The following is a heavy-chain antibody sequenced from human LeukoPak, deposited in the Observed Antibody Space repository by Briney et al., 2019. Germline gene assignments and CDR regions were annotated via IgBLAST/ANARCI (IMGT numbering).Heavy chain of an antibody. CDR2: ISGSGGST. Sequence: PGGSLRLSCAASGSTFSSYAMSWVRQAPGKGLEWVSAISGSGGSTYYADSVKGRFTISRDNSKNTLYLQMNSLRAEDTAVYYCAKDPVYSSGWYDYWGQGTLVTVSS. V-gene: IGHV3-23*01. CDR1: GSTFSSYA. D-gene: IGHD6-19*01. CDR3: AKDPVYSSGWYDY. J-gene: IGHJ4*02.